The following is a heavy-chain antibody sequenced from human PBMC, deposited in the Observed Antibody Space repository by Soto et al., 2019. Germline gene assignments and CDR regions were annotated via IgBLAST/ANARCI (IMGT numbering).Heavy chain of an antibody. V-gene: IGHV3-7*01. CDR1: GCTFSSYW. Sequence: GGSLRLSCAASGCTFSSYWMSWVRQAPGKGLEWVANIKQGGSEKYYVDSVKGRFTISRDNAKNSLYLQMNSLRAEDTAVYYCARVVVTTIFGVVIHIPSSLYYYYYMDVWGKGTTVTVSS. CDR3: ARVVVTTIFGVVIHIPSSLYYYYYMDV. D-gene: IGHD3-3*01. CDR2: IKQGGSEK. J-gene: IGHJ6*03.